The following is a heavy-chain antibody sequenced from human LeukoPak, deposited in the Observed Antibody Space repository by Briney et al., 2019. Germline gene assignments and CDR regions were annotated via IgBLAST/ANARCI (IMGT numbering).Heavy chain of an antibody. CDR1: GFTFSGHW. Sequence: PGGSLRLSCAASGFTFSGHWMSWVRQAPGKGLEWVAYIWYDGSKKEYANSVKGRFTISRDTSKSTVYLQMSSLRPEDTAMYYCERVLLGFPQKYFASGAKGTLVTVSS. J-gene: IGHJ4*02. D-gene: IGHD2/OR15-2a*01. CDR3: ERVLLGFPQKYFAS. V-gene: IGHV3-33*08. CDR2: IWYDGSKK.